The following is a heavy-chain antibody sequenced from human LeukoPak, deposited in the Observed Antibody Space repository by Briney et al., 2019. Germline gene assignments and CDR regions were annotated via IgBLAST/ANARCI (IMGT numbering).Heavy chain of an antibody. J-gene: IGHJ5*02. Sequence: ASVKVSCKASGGTFSSYAISWVRQAPGQGLEWMGGIIPIFGTANYAQKFQGRVTITADKSTSTAYMELSSLRSEDTAVYYCAREYYDFWSGPNPGWFDPWGQGTLVTVSS. CDR1: GGTFSSYA. V-gene: IGHV1-69*06. CDR3: AREYYDFWSGPNPGWFDP. D-gene: IGHD3-3*01. CDR2: IIPIFGTA.